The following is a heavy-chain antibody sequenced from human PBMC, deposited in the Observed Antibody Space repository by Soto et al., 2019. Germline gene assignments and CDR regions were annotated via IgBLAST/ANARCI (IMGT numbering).Heavy chain of an antibody. CDR3: ATAEVDY. J-gene: IGHJ4*02. Sequence: EVQLVESGGGLGQPGGSLRLSCAASGFTFGNYWMHWVRQAPGKGLEWVSRMNSDGSTTDYADSVKGRFTVSRDNAKNPLYLQMNSLRAEDTAVYYCATAEVDYWGPGTLVTVSS. V-gene: IGHV3-74*01. CDR2: MNSDGSTT. CDR1: GFTFGNYW.